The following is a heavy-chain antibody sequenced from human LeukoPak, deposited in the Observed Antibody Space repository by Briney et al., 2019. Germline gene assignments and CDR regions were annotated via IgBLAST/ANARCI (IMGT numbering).Heavy chain of an antibody. Sequence: SETLSLACTVSGGSISSYYWSWIRQPPGKGLEWIGYIYYSGSTNYNPSLKSRVTISVDTSKNQFSLKLSSVSAADTAVYYCAKYSRVLPAARGFDYWGQGTLVTVSS. CDR3: AKYSRVLPAARGFDY. CDR2: IYYSGST. V-gene: IGHV4-59*01. D-gene: IGHD2-15*01. J-gene: IGHJ4*02. CDR1: GGSISSYY.